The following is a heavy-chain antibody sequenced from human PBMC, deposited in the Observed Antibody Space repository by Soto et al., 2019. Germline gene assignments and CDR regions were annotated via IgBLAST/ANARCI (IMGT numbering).Heavy chain of an antibody. CDR3: ARSRPPILRGYNDYGMDV. CDR1: GGSISSYH. CDR2: IYYSGST. Sequence: SGTLSLTCSVSGGSISSYHWSWIRQPPGKGLEWIGYIYYSGSTNYNPSLKSRVTISVDTSKNQFSLKLSSVTAADTAVYYCARSRPPILRGYNDYGMDVCGRGTT. D-gene: IGHD1-26*01. V-gene: IGHV4-59*01. J-gene: IGHJ6*04.